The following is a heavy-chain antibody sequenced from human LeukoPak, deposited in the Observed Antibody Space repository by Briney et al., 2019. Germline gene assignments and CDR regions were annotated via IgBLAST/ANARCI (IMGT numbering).Heavy chain of an antibody. D-gene: IGHD4-17*01. CDR2: ISYDGSNK. Sequence: GGSLRLSCADSGFTFTSHMHWVRQAPGEGLEWVAAISYDGSNKKYGDSVKGRFTISSDNSKNTLYLQMNSLRPEDTAVYYCARQSSVTRSGLDSGGQGTLVTVSS. V-gene: IGHV3-30*04. J-gene: IGHJ4*02. CDR1: GFTFTSH. CDR3: ARQSSVTRSGLDS.